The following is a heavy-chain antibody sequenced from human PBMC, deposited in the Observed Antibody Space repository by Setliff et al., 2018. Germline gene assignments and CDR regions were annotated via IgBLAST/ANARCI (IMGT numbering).Heavy chain of an antibody. CDR1: TFTFSTYS. J-gene: IGHJ4*02. D-gene: IGHD2-15*01. V-gene: IGHV3-48*01. CDR3: ARTCSGSGCYAGLES. Sequence: GSLRLSCAASTFTFSTYSMNWVRQAPGKGLEWISYISSTTNVIYYADSVKGRFTISRDNSKNTLYLQMNSLRPEDTAVYYCARTCSGSGCYAGLESWGQGTPVTVSS. CDR2: ISSTTNVI.